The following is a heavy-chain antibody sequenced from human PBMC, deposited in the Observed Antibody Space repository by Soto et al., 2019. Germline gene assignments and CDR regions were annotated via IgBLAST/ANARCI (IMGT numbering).Heavy chain of an antibody. CDR3: AKDLLPRSYGYSYYYYGMDV. D-gene: IGHD5-18*01. J-gene: IGHJ6*02. CDR1: GFTFSSFA. CDR2: LSGSGGNT. V-gene: IGHV3-23*01. Sequence: GGSLRLSCAASGFTFSSFAMSWVRQAPGKGLEWVSALSGSGGNTYYADSVKGRFTISRDNSKNTLYLQMNSLRAEDTAIYYCAKDLLPRSYGYSYYYYGMDVWGQGTTVTVSS.